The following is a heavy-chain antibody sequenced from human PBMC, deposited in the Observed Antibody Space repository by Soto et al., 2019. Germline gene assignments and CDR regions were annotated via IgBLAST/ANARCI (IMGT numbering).Heavy chain of an antibody. Sequence: QVQLVQSGAEVKKPGASVKVSCKASGYTFTGYYMHWVRQAPGQGLEWMGWINPNSGGTNYAQKFQGWVTMTRDTPISTGYMELHRLRADDKAVFYCPGGAWVVVGAVYGSWYWGQGNPGNGLL. V-gene: IGHV1-2*04. CDR1: GYTFTGYY. CDR3: PGGAWVVVGAVYGSWY. J-gene: IGHJ4*01. CDR2: INPNSGGT. D-gene: IGHD2-15*01.